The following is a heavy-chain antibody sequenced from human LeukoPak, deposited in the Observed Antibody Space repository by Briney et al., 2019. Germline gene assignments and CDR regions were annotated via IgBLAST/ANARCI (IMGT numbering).Heavy chain of an antibody. Sequence: PGGSLRLSCAASGFTFSSYAMSWVRQAPGKGLEWVSAISGSGGSTYYADSVKGRFTVSRDNSMNTLYLQMNRLRADDTAVYFCARGYGDPARLDYWGQGTLVTVSS. CDR3: ARGYGDPARLDY. J-gene: IGHJ4*02. V-gene: IGHV3-23*01. D-gene: IGHD4-17*01. CDR2: ISGSGGST. CDR1: GFTFSSYA.